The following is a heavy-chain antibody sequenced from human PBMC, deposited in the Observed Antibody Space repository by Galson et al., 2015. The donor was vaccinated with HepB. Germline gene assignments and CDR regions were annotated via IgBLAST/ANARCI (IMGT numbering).Heavy chain of an antibody. D-gene: IGHD2-21*01. Sequence: LSLTCNVSGYSITPSVHHWAWFRQSPGKGLEWIASIYKDGATYYNPTLRRRVTIYVDAARNQFSLELTSVAAADTATYYCARHEFYIAGEINRFDAWGQGMLVTVSS. J-gene: IGHJ5*02. CDR1: GYSITPSVHH. V-gene: IGHV4-39*01. CDR3: ARHEFYIAGEINRFDA. CDR2: IYKDGAT.